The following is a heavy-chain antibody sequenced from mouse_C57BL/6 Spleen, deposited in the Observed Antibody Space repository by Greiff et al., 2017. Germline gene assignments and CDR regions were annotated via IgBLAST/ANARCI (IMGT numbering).Heavy chain of an antibody. Sequence: EVMLVESGGGLVKPGGSLKLSCAASGFTFSSSAMSWVRQTPEKRLEWVATISDGGSYTYYPDNVKGRFTISRDNAKNNLYLQMSHLKSEDTAMYYCAREANPFDYWGQGTTLTVSS. CDR2: ISDGGSYT. V-gene: IGHV5-4*01. J-gene: IGHJ2*01. CDR3: AREANPFDY. CDR1: GFTFSSSA.